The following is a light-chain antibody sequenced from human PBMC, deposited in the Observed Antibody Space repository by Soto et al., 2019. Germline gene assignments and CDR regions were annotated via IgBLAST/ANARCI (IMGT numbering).Light chain of an antibody. J-gene: IGKJ2*01. CDR1: HDISNA. CDR2: DAS. CDR3: QQFYSYPPT. V-gene: IGKV1-13*02. Sequence: AIQLTQSPSSLSASVRDRVTITCRASHDISNALTWYQQTPGKAPKLLIFDASSLESGVPSRFSGSGSGTDFTLAISSLQPEDFATYYCQQFYSYPPTFGQGTKLEIK.